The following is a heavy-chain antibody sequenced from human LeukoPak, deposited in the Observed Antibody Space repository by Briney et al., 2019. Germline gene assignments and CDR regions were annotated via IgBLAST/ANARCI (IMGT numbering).Heavy chain of an antibody. CDR1: GYTFSSHA. CDR2: INGGNGNT. J-gene: IGHJ4*02. Sequence: ASVNVSFKASGYTFSSHAMHWVRQAPGQRLEWMGWINGGNGNTKYSQKFQGRVTITRDTFATIVYMELSSLRSEDTAVYYCTRVAGVGATVLDYWGQGTLVTVSS. D-gene: IGHD1-26*01. V-gene: IGHV1-3*01. CDR3: TRVAGVGATVLDY.